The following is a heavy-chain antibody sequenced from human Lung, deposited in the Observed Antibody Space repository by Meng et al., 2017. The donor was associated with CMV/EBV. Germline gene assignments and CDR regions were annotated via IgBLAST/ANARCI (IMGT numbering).Heavy chain of an antibody. CDR2: TYYKSKWNH. J-gene: IGHJ4*02. V-gene: IGHV6-1*01. Sequence: QTXSLTXXISRDSVSSNSATWNWIRQSPSRGLEWLGRTYYKSKWNHDYAVSVKSRISFNPDTSKNQFSLQLSSVTPEDTAVYYCARVFGDITGYVCEDWGQGKXVTGAS. CDR3: ARVFGDITGYVCED. D-gene: IGHD3-22*01. CDR1: RDSVSSNSAT.